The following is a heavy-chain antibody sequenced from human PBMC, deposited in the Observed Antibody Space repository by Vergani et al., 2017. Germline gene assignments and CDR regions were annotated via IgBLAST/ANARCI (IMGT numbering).Heavy chain of an antibody. CDR1: GGTFSSYA. J-gene: IGHJ4*02. CDR3: ARMKRITMVRGGYFDY. Sequence: QVQLVQSGAEVKKPGSSVKVSCKASGGTFSSYAISWVRQAPGQGLEWMGGIIPIFGTANYAQKFQGRVTITADESTSTAYMELSSQRSEDTAVYYCARMKRITMVRGGYFDYWGQGTLVTVSS. D-gene: IGHD3-10*01. V-gene: IGHV1-69*12. CDR2: IIPIFGTA.